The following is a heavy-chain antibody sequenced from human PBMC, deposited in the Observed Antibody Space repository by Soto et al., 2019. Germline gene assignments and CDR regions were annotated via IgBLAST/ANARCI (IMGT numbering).Heavy chain of an antibody. CDR1: GYTFTSYA. V-gene: IGHV1-3*01. CDR2: INAGNGNT. J-gene: IGHJ4*02. D-gene: IGHD6-13*01. Sequence: QVQLVQSGAEVKKPGASVKVSCKASGYTFTSYAMHWVRQAPGQRLEWMGWINAGNGNTKYSQKFKGRVTITRDTSASTGYMELSSLRSEDTAVYYCARVGGIAAAGDPEYDYWGQGTLVTVSS. CDR3: ARVGGIAAAGDPEYDY.